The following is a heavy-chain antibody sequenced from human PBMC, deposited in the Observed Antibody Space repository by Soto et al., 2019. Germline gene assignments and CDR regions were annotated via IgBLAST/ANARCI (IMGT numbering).Heavy chain of an antibody. V-gene: IGHV4-59*08. CDR1: GGSISSSY. CDR3: ARLKVTYARWFDP. CDR2: VYDTGNT. J-gene: IGHJ5*02. D-gene: IGHD2-21*02. Sequence: NPSETLSLTCTVSGGSISSSYWSWIRQPPGKGLEWIGYVYDTGNTNYNPSLKSRVTISLDTSKNQLSLKLSSVTAADTAVYYCARLKVTYARWFDPWGQGTLVTVSS.